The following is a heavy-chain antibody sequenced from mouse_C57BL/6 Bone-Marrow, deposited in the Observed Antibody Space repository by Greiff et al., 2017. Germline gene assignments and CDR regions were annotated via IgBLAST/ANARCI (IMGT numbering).Heavy chain of an antibody. CDR1: GFTFSSYA. V-gene: IGHV5-4*01. D-gene: IGHD1-2*01. CDR3: AREGGYGPWFAY. J-gene: IGHJ3*01. CDR2: ISDGGSYT. Sequence: EVQLVESGGGLVKPGGSLKLSCAASGFTFSSYAMSWVRQTPEKRLEWVATISDGGSYTYYPDNVKGRFTISRDNAKNNLYLQMSHLKSEDTAMYYCAREGGYGPWFAYWGQGTLVTVSA.